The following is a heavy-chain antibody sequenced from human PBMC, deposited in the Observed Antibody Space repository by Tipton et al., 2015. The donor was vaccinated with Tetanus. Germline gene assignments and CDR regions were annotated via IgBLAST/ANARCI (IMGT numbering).Heavy chain of an antibody. J-gene: IGHJ4*02. CDR2: IYSGGST. CDR1: GFTVSSNY. Sequence: SLRLSCAASGFTVSSNYMSWVRQAPGKGLEWVSVIYSGGSTYYADSVKGRLTISRDNSKNTLYLQMNSLRAEDTAVYYCARGPYLGYCSGGSCYSSGWGQGTLVTVSS. V-gene: IGHV3-53*01. D-gene: IGHD2-15*01. CDR3: ARGPYLGYCSGGSCYSSG.